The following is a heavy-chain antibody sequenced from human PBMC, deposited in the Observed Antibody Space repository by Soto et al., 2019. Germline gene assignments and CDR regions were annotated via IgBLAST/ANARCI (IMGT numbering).Heavy chain of an antibody. CDR2: IYWDDDK. Sequence: QITLKESGPTLVQPTQTLTLTCTFSGFSLSTSGVGVGWIRKPPGKALEWLALIYWDDDKRYSASLQSRLAIIKDTSNNQVVLTMTNMDPVDTATYYCARRLQYNGVRYYFDYWGQGTLVAVSS. CDR3: ARRLQYNGVRYYFDY. J-gene: IGHJ4*02. V-gene: IGHV2-5*02. D-gene: IGHD1-1*01. CDR1: GFSLSTSGVG.